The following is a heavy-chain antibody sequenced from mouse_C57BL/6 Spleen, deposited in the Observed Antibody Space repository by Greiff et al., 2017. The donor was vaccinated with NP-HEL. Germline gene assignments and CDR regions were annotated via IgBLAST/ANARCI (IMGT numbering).Heavy chain of an antibody. Sequence: QVQLQQSGAELVRPGASVTLSCKASGYTFTDYEMHWVKQTPVHGLECIGAIDPETGGTAYNQKFKGKAILTADKYSSTAYMELRSLTSDASAVYYCTRDYGSSYGYWGQGTTLTVSS. V-gene: IGHV1-15*01. CDR1: GYTFTDYE. CDR3: TRDYGSSYGY. D-gene: IGHD1-1*01. CDR2: IDPETGGT. J-gene: IGHJ2*01.